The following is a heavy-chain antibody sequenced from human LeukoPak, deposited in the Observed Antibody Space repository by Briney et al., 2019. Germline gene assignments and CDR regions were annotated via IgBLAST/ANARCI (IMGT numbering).Heavy chain of an antibody. V-gene: IGHV3-33*06. D-gene: IGHD5-18*01. J-gene: IGHJ5*02. CDR2: IWYDGSNK. CDR3: AKDLSYGSNWFDP. CDR1: GFTFSSYG. Sequence: GRSLRLSCAASGFTFSSYGMHWVRQAPGKGLEWVAVIWYDGSNKYYADSVKGRFTISRDDSKSTLYLQINSLRAEDTAVYYCAKDLSYGSNWFDPWGQGTLVTVSS.